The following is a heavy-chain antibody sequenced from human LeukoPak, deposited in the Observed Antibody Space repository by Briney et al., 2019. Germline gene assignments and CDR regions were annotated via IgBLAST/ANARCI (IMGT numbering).Heavy chain of an antibody. CDR3: ARVKFYYDSSGHSYPYWFDP. CDR2: LNSDGSTT. D-gene: IGHD3-22*01. V-gene: IGHV3-74*01. Sequence: PGGSLRLSCGASGFTFSSHWMHWVRQGPGKGLEWVSRLNSDGSTTNYADSVKGRFTISRDNSKNTLYLQMNSLRAEDTAVYYCARVKFYYDSSGHSYPYWFDPWGQGTLVTVSS. J-gene: IGHJ5*02. CDR1: GFTFSSHW.